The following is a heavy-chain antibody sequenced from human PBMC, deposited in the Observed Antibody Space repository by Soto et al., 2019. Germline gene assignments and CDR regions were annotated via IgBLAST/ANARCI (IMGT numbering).Heavy chain of an antibody. CDR2: ISSSSSYI. CDR3: ARDGLWYYGSGSYYNPGNY. D-gene: IGHD3-10*01. J-gene: IGHJ4*02. CDR1: GFTFSSYS. V-gene: IGHV3-21*01. Sequence: LRLSCAASGFTFSSYSMNWVRQAPGKGLEWVSSISSSSSYIYYADSVKGRFTISRDNAKNSLYLQMNSLRAEDTAVYYCARDGLWYYGSGSYYNPGNYWGQGTLVTVSS.